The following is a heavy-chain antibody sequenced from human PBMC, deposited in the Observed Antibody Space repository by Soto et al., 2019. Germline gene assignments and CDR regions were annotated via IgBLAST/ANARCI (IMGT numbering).Heavy chain of an antibody. CDR2: INHSGST. J-gene: IGHJ5*02. CDR3: ATRLRWYNWFDP. V-gene: IGHV4-34*01. CDR1: GGSFSGYY. D-gene: IGHD4-17*01. Sequence: SETLSLTCAVYGGSFSGYYWIWIRQPPGKGLEWIGEINHSGSTNYNPSLKSRVTVSVDTSKNQFSLKLSSVTAADTAVYYCATRLRWYNWFDPWGQGTLVTVSS.